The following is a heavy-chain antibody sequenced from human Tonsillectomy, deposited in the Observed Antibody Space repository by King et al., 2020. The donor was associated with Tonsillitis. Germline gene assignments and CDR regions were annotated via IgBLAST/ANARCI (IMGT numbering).Heavy chain of an antibody. V-gene: IGHV3-30*03. CDR2: ISYDGSNK. D-gene: IGHD3-3*01. CDR3: ARPIFGVVSGAFDI. CDR1: GFTFSNYG. Sequence: VQLVESGGGVVQPGRSLRLSCAASGFTFSNYGMHWVRQAPGKGREWVAVISYDGSNKYYADSVKGRFTISRDNSKNTLYLQMNSLRAEDTAVYYCARPIFGVVSGAFDIWGQGTVVTVSS. J-gene: IGHJ3*02.